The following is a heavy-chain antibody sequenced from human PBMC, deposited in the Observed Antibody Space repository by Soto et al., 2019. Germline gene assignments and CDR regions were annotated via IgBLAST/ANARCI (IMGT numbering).Heavy chain of an antibody. J-gene: IGHJ5*02. CDR3: AGRIIEAPEVFEP. D-gene: IGHD6-6*01. CDR2: IYHSGAT. Sequence: PPGKGLEWIAEIYHSGATNYNPSLRSRVTLSVDKSNNQVSLRLNSVTAADTAVYYCAGRIIEAPEVFEPWVTRTLDPV. V-gene: IGHV4-4*02.